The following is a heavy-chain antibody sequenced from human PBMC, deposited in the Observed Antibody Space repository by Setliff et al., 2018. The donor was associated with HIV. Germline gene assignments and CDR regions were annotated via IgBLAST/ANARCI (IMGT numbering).Heavy chain of an antibody. V-gene: IGHV1-2*06. J-gene: IGHJ3*02. CDR2: TIPNSGGT. CDR1: GYTFTAYF. CDR3: ATKVYCTNGVCLDAFDI. Sequence: ASVKVSCKASGYTFTAYFMHWVRQAPGQGLEWMGRTIPNSGGTNYAQKFQGRVTMTRDTSISTGYMELSRLRSDDTAVYYCATKVYCTNGVCLDAFDIWGQGTMVTV. D-gene: IGHD2-8*01.